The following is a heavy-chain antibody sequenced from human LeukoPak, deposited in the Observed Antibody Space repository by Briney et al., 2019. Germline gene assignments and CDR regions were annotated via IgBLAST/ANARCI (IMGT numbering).Heavy chain of an antibody. V-gene: IGHV1-8*03. Sequence: ASVKVSCKASGYTFTSYDINWLRQATEQGLEWMGWMNPNSGNTGYAQKFQGRGTITRNTSISTAYMGLSSLRSEDTAVYYCARSSSSWSSGYWGQGTLVTVSS. CDR2: MNPNSGNT. CDR3: ARSSSSWSSGY. D-gene: IGHD6-13*01. J-gene: IGHJ4*02. CDR1: GYTFTSYD.